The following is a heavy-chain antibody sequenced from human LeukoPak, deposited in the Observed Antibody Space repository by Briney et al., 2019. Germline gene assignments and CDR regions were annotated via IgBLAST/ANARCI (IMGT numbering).Heavy chain of an antibody. CDR2: IKQDGSEK. CDR3: ASGLELDY. Sequence: GGSLRLSCTASGFTFRSYWMRWVRQAPGKGLEWVANIKQDGSEKNYVDSVKGRFTISRDNAKNSLYLQMNSLRAEDTAVYYCASGLELDYWGQGTLVTVSS. CDR1: GFTFRSYW. J-gene: IGHJ4*02. V-gene: IGHV3-7*03.